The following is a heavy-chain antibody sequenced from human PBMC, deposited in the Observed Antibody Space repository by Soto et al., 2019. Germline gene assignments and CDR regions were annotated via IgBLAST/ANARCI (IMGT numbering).Heavy chain of an antibody. V-gene: IGHV3-23*01. D-gene: IGHD1-26*01. CDR3: ARLTGGFRLLLDY. CDR1: GFSFGTYT. CDR2: LSDSVGTT. Sequence: GGSLRLSCAVSGFSFGTYTVNWVRQAPGMGLEWVSGLSDSVGTTHYAYSVKGRFTISRDKSKNTLYLQMNNLRAEDTAIYYCARLTGGFRLLLDYWGQGTQVTVSS. J-gene: IGHJ4*02.